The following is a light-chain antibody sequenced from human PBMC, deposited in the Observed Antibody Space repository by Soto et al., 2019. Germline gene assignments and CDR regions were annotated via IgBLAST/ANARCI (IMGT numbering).Light chain of an antibody. J-gene: IGKJ4*01. CDR1: QSVRSN. V-gene: IGKV3-15*01. CDR3: QHYNNLWG. CDR2: GAS. Sequence: EIVMTQSPATLSVSPGERVTLSCRASQSVRSNLAWYQQKPGQVHRVLIYGASTRAIGIPDMISGSGSGTEFTLTISSLQAEDCAVYYCQHYNNLWGFGGGTKVEIK.